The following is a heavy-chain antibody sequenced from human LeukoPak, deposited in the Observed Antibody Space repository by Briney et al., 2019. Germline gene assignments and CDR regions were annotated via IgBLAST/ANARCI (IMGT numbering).Heavy chain of an antibody. V-gene: IGHV4-39*07. CDR2: IYYSGST. J-gene: IGHJ6*02. Sequence: SETLSLTCTVSGGSISSSSYYWGWIRQPPGKGLEWIGSIYYSGSTYYNPSLKSRVTISVDTSKNQFSLKLSSVTAADTAVYYCARRRITIFQGPWGMDVWGQGTTVTVSS. CDR1: GGSISSSSYY. CDR3: ARRRITIFQGPWGMDV. D-gene: IGHD3-9*01.